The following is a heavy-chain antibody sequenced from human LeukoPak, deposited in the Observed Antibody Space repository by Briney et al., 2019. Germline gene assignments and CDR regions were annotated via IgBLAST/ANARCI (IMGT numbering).Heavy chain of an antibody. CDR2: IYYSGST. D-gene: IGHD3-10*01. V-gene: IGHV4-61*01. Sequence: PSETLSLTCTVSSGSISTSNYYWSWIRQPPGKGLEWIGYIYYSGSTNHNPSLKSRVTISVDTSKNQFSLKLSSVTAADTAVYYCARDAGEFYYGSGTTGDNWFDPWGQGTLVTVSS. CDR3: ARDAGEFYYGSGTTGDNWFDP. J-gene: IGHJ5*02. CDR1: SGSISTSNYY.